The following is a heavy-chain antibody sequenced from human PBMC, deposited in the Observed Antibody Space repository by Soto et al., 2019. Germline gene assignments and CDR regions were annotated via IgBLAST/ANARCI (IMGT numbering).Heavy chain of an antibody. J-gene: IGHJ6*02. V-gene: IGHV1-3*01. CDR2: INAGNGNT. D-gene: IGHD3-3*01. CDR1: GYTFTSYA. CDR3: ARDQNYDFWSGYLEESYGMDV. Sequence: ASVKVSCKASGYTFTSYAMHWVRQAPGQRLEWMGWINAGNGNTKYSQKFQGRVTITRDTSASTAYMELSSLRSEDTAVYYCARDQNYDFWSGYLEESYGMDVWGQGTTVTVSS.